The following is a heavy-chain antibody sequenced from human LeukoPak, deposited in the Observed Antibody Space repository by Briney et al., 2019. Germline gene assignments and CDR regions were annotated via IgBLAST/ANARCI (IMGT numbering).Heavy chain of an antibody. CDR1: GGSISSYY. CDR3: AGGEGRFGGHLFQH. Sequence: SETLSLTCTVSGGSISSYYWSWIRQPPGKGLEWIGYIYYSGDTNYNPSLKSRVTISVDTSKNQFSLKLSSWDAGDPAVYYWAGGEGRFGGHLFQHWGQGTLVTVSS. CDR2: IYYSGDT. V-gene: IGHV4-59*01. J-gene: IGHJ1*01. D-gene: IGHD3-16*01.